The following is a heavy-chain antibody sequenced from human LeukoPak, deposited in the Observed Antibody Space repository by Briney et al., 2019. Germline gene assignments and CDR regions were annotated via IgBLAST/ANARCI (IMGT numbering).Heavy chain of an antibody. V-gene: IGHV4-34*01. CDR2: INHSGSS. D-gene: IGHD3-10*01. J-gene: IGHJ4*02. CDR3: ARVGHYYDSGSYYTARGFFDY. CDR1: GGSFSGYY. Sequence: SETLSLTCAVYGGSFSGYYWSWVRQPPGKGLEWIGGINHSGSSNYNPSLKSRVPISVDPSTNQFSLNLSSVTAADTAVYYCARVGHYYDSGSYYTARGFFDYWGQGTLVTVSS.